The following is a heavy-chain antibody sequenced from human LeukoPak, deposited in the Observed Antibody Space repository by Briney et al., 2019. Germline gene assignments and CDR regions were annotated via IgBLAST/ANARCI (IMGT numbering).Heavy chain of an antibody. CDR2: IYSGGST. D-gene: IGHD2-2*02. CDR1: GFTVNNNY. Sequence: GGSLRLSCAASGFTVNNNYMSWVRQAPGKGLEWVSVIYSGGSTYYADSVKGRFTISRDNSKNTLYLQMNSLRAEDTAVYYCARGLYCSSISCYTRYYFDYWGQGTLVTVSS. V-gene: IGHV3-53*01. J-gene: IGHJ4*02. CDR3: ARGLYCSSISCYTRYYFDY.